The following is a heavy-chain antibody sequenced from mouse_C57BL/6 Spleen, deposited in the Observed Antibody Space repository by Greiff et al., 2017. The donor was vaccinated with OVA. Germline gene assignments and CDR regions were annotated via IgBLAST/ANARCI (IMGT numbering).Heavy chain of an antibody. CDR1: GFTFSDYY. V-gene: IGHV5-16*01. CDR3: ARDLAMDY. J-gene: IGHJ4*01. Sequence: EVMLVESGGGLVQPGSSMKLSCTASGFTFSDYYMAWVRQVPEKGLEWVANINYDGSSTYYLDSLKSRFIISRDNAKNILYLQMSSLKSEDTATYYCARDLAMDYWGQGTSVTVSS. CDR2: INYDGSST.